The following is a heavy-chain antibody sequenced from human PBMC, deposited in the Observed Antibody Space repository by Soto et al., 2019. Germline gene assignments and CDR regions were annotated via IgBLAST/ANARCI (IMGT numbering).Heavy chain of an antibody. CDR3: ARDSYCSSTSCPLPYYYMDV. Sequence: GGSLRLSCAASGFTFSTYTMNWVRQAPGKGLEWVSAISKTSSYIYYADSVKGRFTISRDNAKNSLYLQMNSLRAEDTAVYYCARDSYCSSTSCPLPYYYMDVWGKGTTVTVSS. V-gene: IGHV3-21*01. CDR2: ISKTSSYI. J-gene: IGHJ6*03. D-gene: IGHD2-2*01. CDR1: GFTFSTYT.